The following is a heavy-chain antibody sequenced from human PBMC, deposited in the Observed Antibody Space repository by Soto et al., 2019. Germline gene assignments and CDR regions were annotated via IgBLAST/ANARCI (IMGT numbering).Heavy chain of an antibody. CDR2: ISWNSGST. CDR1: GFIFDDFA. J-gene: IGHJ4*02. CDR3: ARDTDSDTWNDPFDY. Sequence: DVQLVESGGGLVQPGRSLRLSCAASGFIFDDFAMHWVRQAPGKGLEGVSGISWNSGSTDYAASVKGRFIISRDNARNSLYLQMNSLRPEDTALYYCARDTDSDTWNDPFDYWGQGALVIVS. V-gene: IGHV3-9*01. D-gene: IGHD1-1*01.